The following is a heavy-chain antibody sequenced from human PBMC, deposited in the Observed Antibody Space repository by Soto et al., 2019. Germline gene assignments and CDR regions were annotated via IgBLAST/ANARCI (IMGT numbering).Heavy chain of an antibody. J-gene: IGHJ3*02. CDR3: AHRLTATAFDI. Sequence: QITLKESGPTLVKPKQTLTLTCTFSGFSLSTSGVAVGWIRQPPGKALEWLALIYWDDDKRYSPSMKGRLTITRDTSKNQVVLIMTNMDPEDTATYYCAHRLTATAFDIWGQGTMVTVSS. D-gene: IGHD2-21*02. CDR1: GFSLSTSGVA. V-gene: IGHV2-5*02. CDR2: IYWDDDK.